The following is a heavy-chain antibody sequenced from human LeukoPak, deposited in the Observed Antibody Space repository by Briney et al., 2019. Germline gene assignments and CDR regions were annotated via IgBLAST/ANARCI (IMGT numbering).Heavy chain of an antibody. V-gene: IGHV4-39*07. J-gene: IGHJ4*02. Sequence: SETLSLTCTVSGGSISSSSYYWGWIRQPPGKGLEWIGEINHSGYTNYNPSLKSRVTMSIDTSKNQFSLKLTSVTAADAGVYYCTRAVAGHPDWGQGTLVTVSS. CDR1: GGSISSSSYY. CDR3: TRAVAGHPD. CDR2: INHSGYT. D-gene: IGHD6-19*01.